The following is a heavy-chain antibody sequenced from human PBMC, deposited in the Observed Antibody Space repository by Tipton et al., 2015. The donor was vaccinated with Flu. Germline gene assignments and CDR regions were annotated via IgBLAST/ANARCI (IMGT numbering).Heavy chain of an antibody. V-gene: IGHV3-64*02. CDR3: AKDALSGSYHQDY. J-gene: IGHJ4*02. Sequence: GSLRLSCAASGFTFSDYAMHWVRQAPGKGLEYVSAISSSGDNTYYADSVKGRFTISRDNSKNTLYLQMGSLRADDMAVYYCAKDALSGSYHQDYWGQGTLVTVSS. CDR2: ISSSGDNT. CDR1: GFTFSDYA. D-gene: IGHD1-26*01.